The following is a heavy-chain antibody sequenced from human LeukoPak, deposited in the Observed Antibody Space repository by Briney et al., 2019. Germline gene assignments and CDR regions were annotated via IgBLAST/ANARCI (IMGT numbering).Heavy chain of an antibody. D-gene: IGHD3-10*01. V-gene: IGHV3-23*01. CDR1: GFTFSSYG. J-gene: IGHJ6*03. CDR3: ATNDYYGSGSYFAYYYYYMGV. Sequence: QTGGSLRLSCAASGFTFSSYGMSWVRQAPGKGLEWVSAISGSGGSTYYADSVKGRFTISGDNSKNTLYLQMNSLRAEDTAVYYCATNDYYGSGSYFAYYYYYMGVWGKGTTVTISS. CDR2: ISGSGGST.